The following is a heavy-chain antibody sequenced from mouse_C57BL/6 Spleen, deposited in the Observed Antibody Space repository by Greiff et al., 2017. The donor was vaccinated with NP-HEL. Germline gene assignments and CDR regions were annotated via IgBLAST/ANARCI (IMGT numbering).Heavy chain of an antibody. Sequence: EVQRVESGGGLVQPGGSLKLSCAASGFTFSDYYMYWVRQTPEKRLEWVAYISNGGGSTYYPDTVKGRFTISRDNAKNTLYLQMSRLKSEDTAMYYCANYGSSYNAMDYWGQGTSVTVSS. D-gene: IGHD1-1*01. J-gene: IGHJ4*01. CDR3: ANYGSSYNAMDY. V-gene: IGHV5-12*01. CDR2: ISNGGGST. CDR1: GFTFSDYY.